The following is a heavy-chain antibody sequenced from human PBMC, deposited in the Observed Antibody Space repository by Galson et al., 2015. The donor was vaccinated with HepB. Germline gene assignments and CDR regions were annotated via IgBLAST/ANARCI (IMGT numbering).Heavy chain of an antibody. CDR3: ARVRAGIPNYYYYYGMDV. Sequence: SLRLSCAASGFTFSSYAMHWVRQAPGKGLEWVAVISYDGSNKYYADSVKGRFTISRDNSKNTLYLQMNSLRAEDTAVYYCARVRAGIPNYYYYYGMDVWGQGATVTVSS. CDR1: GFTFSSYA. V-gene: IGHV3-30-3*01. CDR2: ISYDGSNK. J-gene: IGHJ6*02. D-gene: IGHD2-2*02.